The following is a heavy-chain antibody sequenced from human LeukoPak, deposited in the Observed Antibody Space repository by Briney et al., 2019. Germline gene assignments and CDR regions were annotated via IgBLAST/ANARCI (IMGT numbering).Heavy chain of an antibody. CDR2: ISYDGSNK. D-gene: IGHD3-22*01. V-gene: IGHV3-30*18. Sequence: GGSLRLSCAASGFTFSSYGMHWVRQAPGKGLEWVAVISYDGSNKYYADSVKGRFTISRGNSKNTLYLQMNSLRAEDTAVYYCAKEIYDSSGYHPLYYGMDVWGQGTTVTVSS. CDR1: GFTFSSYG. CDR3: AKEIYDSSGYHPLYYGMDV. J-gene: IGHJ6*02.